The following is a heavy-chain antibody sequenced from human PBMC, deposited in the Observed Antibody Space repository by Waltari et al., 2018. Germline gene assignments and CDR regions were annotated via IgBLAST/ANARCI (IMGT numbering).Heavy chain of an antibody. V-gene: IGHV6-1*01. J-gene: IGHJ4*02. D-gene: IGHD3-3*01. CDR3: ARTTITVFGVVVGALDN. Sequence: QVQLQQSGPGLVKPSQTLSLTCAISGDSGSSNSAAWDWIRQSPSRGLEWLGRTYYRSKWYSHYAESVKSRMTIHADTSKNEFALQLTSVSPEDTGLYFCARTTITVFGVVVGALDNWGPGTLVTVSS. CDR2: TYYRSKWYS. CDR1: GDSGSSNSAA.